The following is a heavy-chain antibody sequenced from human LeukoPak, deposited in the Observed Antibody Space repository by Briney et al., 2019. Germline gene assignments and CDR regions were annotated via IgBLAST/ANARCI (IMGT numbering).Heavy chain of an antibody. D-gene: IGHD3-22*01. CDR3: ASRIYYDSSGYYYSFDY. Sequence: GASVKVSCKASGYTFTTYAIHWVRQAPGQRLEWMGWINVANGNTRYSQKFQGRFTITRDTSASTAYMELSSLRSEDTAVYYCASRIYYDSSGYYYSFDYWGQGTLVTVSS. CDR1: GYTFTTYA. V-gene: IGHV1-3*01. J-gene: IGHJ4*02. CDR2: INVANGNT.